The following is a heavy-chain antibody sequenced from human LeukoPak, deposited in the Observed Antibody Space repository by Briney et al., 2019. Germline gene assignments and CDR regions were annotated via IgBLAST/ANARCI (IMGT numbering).Heavy chain of an antibody. Sequence: SGGSLRLSCAASGFTFSSYSMNWVRQAPGKGLEWVSSISSSSSYIYYADSVKGRFTISRDNAKNSLYLQMNSLRVEDTAVYYCASDVVGATPHDYWGQGTLVTVSS. CDR1: GFTFSSYS. CDR2: ISSSSSYI. V-gene: IGHV3-21*01. J-gene: IGHJ4*02. D-gene: IGHD1-26*01. CDR3: ASDVVGATPHDY.